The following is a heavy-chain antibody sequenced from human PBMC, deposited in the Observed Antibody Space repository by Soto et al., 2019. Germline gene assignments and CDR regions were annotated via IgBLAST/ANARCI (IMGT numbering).Heavy chain of an antibody. CDR3: ARLGAQEIDP. D-gene: IGHD3-16*01. CDR2: IYYSGST. J-gene: IGHJ5*02. V-gene: IGHV4-59*08. CDR1: GGSISSYY. Sequence: QVQLQESGPGLVKPSETLSLTCTVSGGSISSYYWSWIRQPPGKGLELIGYIYYSGSTKYNPSLKSRVTISVDTSKNQFSLKLSSVTAADTAVYYCARLGAQEIDPWGQGTLVTVSS.